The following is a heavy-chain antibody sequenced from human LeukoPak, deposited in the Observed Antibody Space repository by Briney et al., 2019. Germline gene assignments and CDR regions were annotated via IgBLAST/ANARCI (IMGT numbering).Heavy chain of an antibody. Sequence: GGSLRLSCAASGFTFSDYYMSWIRQAPGKGLEWVSYISSSSSYTNYADSVKGRFTISRDNAKNSLYLQMNSLRAEDTAVYYCARGSSKLLWFGELVGAFDIWGQGTMVTVSS. J-gene: IGHJ3*02. CDR3: ARGSSKLLWFGELVGAFDI. CDR1: GFTFSDYY. CDR2: ISSSSSYT. D-gene: IGHD3-10*01. V-gene: IGHV3-11*06.